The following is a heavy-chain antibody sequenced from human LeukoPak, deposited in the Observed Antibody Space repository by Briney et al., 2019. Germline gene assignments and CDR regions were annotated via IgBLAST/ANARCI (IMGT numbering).Heavy chain of an antibody. Sequence: GGSLRLSCAASGFTFSSHDMHWVRQATGKGLEWVSTIGTAGDTYYPGSVKGRFTISRENAKNSLYLQMNILKAGDTAMYYCARGGPGYYLDYWGQGTLVTVSP. V-gene: IGHV3-13*01. CDR3: ARGGPGYYLDY. CDR1: GFTFSSHD. CDR2: IGTAGDT. J-gene: IGHJ4*02.